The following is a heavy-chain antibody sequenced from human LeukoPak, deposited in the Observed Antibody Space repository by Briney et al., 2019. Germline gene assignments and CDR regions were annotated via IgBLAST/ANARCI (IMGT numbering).Heavy chain of an antibody. Sequence: GGSLRLSCAASGFTFSSYAISWVRQAPGKGLEWVSAISGSGGSTYYADSVKGRFTISRDNSKNTLYLQMNSLRAEDTAVYYCAKSIMITFGGVIALGDAFDIWGQGTMVTVSS. D-gene: IGHD3-16*02. J-gene: IGHJ3*02. CDR1: GFTFSSYA. CDR2: ISGSGGST. V-gene: IGHV3-23*01. CDR3: AKSIMITFGGVIALGDAFDI.